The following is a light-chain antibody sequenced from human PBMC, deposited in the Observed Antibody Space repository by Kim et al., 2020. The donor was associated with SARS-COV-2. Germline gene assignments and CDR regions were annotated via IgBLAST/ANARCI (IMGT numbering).Light chain of an antibody. V-gene: IGLV2-14*03. CDR3: SSYTATTTRV. CDR1: SRDVGGYDH. CDR2: DVS. Sequence: GRSIPISCTGTSRDVGGYDHVSWYQPYPRNAPNLMMYDVSHRHSGVSDRFSGSKSGKTASLTISAIQAEDEADYYWSSYTATTTRVFGEGTKLT. J-gene: IGLJ2*01.